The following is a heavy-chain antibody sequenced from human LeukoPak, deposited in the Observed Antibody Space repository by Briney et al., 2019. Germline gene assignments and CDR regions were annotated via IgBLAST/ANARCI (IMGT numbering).Heavy chain of an antibody. Sequence: ASVKVSCKASGYTFTSYYMHWVRQAPGQGLEWMGIINPSGGSTSYAQKFQGRVTMTRDTSISTAYMELSRLRSDDTAVYYCARDRGDTTECYFDYWGQGTLVTVSS. CDR3: ARDRGDTTECYFDY. CDR2: INPSGGST. V-gene: IGHV1-46*01. D-gene: IGHD1-1*01. J-gene: IGHJ4*02. CDR1: GYTFTSYY.